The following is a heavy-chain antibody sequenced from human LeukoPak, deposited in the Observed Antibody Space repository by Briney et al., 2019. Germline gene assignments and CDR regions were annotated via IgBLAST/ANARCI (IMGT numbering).Heavy chain of an antibody. CDR1: PIMCSNCA. J-gene: IGHJ4*02. Sequence: GGSLTLSCTASPIMCSNCAVSGLRQVPGGCLEKFSTISSRGDSTYVADSVKGRFTISRDNSKNSLYLQMNTVRAEDTAVYYCVKGPRPDITVAHTVENWGQGTLVTVSS. V-gene: IGHV3-23*01. D-gene: IGHD6-19*01. CDR2: ISSRGDST. CDR3: VKGPRPDITVAHTVEN.